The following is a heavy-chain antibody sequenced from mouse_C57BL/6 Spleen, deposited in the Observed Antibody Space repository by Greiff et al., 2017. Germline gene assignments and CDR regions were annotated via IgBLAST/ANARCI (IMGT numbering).Heavy chain of an antibody. D-gene: IGHD4-1*01. V-gene: IGHV1-80*01. J-gene: IGHJ3*01. Sequence: VQLQQSGASVKISCKASGYAFSSYWMNWVKQRPGKGLEWIGQIYPGDGDTNYNGKFKGKATLTADKSSSTAYMQLSSLTSEDSAVYFCARSGLTGGFAYWGQGTLVTVST. CDR1: GYAFSSYW. CDR3: ARSGLTGGFAY. CDR2: IYPGDGDT.